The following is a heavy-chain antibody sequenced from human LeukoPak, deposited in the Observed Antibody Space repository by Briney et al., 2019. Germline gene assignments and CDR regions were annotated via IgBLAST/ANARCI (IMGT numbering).Heavy chain of an antibody. CDR1: GGSISSSSYY. CDR2: MYYSGST. CDR3: ASSSSGSSSWYGGSALDI. D-gene: IGHD6-13*01. V-gene: IGHV4-39*07. J-gene: IGHJ3*02. Sequence: PETLSLTCTVSGGSISSSSYYWGWIRQPPGKGLEWIGSMYYSGSTYYNPSLKSRVTISVDTSKNRFSLKLRSVTAADRAVYYCASSSSGSSSWYGGSALDIWGQGTMVIVSS.